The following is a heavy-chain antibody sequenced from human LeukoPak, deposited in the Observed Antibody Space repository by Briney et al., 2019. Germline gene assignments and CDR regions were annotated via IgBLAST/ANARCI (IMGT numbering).Heavy chain of an antibody. Sequence: ASVKVSCKASGGTFSSYAVSWVRQAPGQGLEWMGGIIPIFGTANYAQKFQGRVTITADESTSTAYMELSSLRSEDTAVYYCAMTSGYSYGYQYYFDYWGQGTLVTVSS. V-gene: IGHV1-69*13. CDR3: AMTSGYSYGYQYYFDY. CDR2: IIPIFGTA. D-gene: IGHD5-18*01. J-gene: IGHJ4*02. CDR1: GGTFSSYA.